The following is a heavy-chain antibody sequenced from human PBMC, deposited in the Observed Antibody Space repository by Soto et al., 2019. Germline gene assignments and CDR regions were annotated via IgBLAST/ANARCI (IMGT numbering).Heavy chain of an antibody. CDR2: ISAYNGNT. CDR3: ARGGYSYGSYYYYYGMDV. D-gene: IGHD5-18*01. V-gene: IGHV1-18*04. J-gene: IGHJ6*02. CDR1: GSTFTSYG. Sequence: APVKVSCKASGSTFTSYGIXWVRHAPGQGLEWMGWISAYNGNTNYAQKLQGRVTMTTDTSTSTAYMELRSLRSDDTAVYYCARGGYSYGSYYYYYGMDVWGQGTTVTVSS.